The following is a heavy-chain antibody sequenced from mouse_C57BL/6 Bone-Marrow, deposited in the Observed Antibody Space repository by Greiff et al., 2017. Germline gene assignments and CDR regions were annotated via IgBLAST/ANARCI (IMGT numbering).Heavy chain of an antibody. CDR2: ISNGGGST. V-gene: IGHV5-12*01. D-gene: IGHD1-1*01. CDR3: ARQSIYYYGSSLDY. CDR1: GFTFSDYY. Sequence: DVMLVESGGGLVQPGGSLKLSCAASGFTFSDYYMYWVRQTPEKRLEWVAYISNGGGSTYYPDTVKGRFTISRDNAKNTLYLQMSRLKSEDTAMYYCARQSIYYYGSSLDYWGQGTTLTVSS. J-gene: IGHJ2*01.